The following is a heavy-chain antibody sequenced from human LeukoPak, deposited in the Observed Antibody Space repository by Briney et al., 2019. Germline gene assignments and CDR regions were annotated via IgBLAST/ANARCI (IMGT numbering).Heavy chain of an antibody. CDR1: GFTINSYA. J-gene: IGHJ5*02. V-gene: IGHV3-23*01. Sequence: GGSLRLSCAASGFTINSYAMTWVRQAPGKGLEWVSTVTGSEDSTYYADSVKGRFTISRDNSKSTLYLQMNGLRAEDTAIYFCAKGPQLYSGYHPDPWGQGTLVTVSS. CDR2: VTGSEDST. CDR3: AKGPQLYSGYHPDP. D-gene: IGHD5-12*01.